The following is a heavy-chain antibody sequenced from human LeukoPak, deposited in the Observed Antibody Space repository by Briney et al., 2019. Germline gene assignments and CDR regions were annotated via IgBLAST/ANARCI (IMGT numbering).Heavy chain of an antibody. CDR2: IYTSGST. Sequence: PSETLSLTCTVSGGSISSGSYYWSWIRQPAGTGLEWIGRIYTSGSTNYNPSLKSRVTISVDTSKNQFSLKLSSVTAADTAVYYCARLPHSSSWNFPVYWGQGTLVTVSS. CDR3: ARLPHSSSWNFPVY. D-gene: IGHD6-13*01. CDR1: GGSISSGSYY. J-gene: IGHJ4*02. V-gene: IGHV4-61*02.